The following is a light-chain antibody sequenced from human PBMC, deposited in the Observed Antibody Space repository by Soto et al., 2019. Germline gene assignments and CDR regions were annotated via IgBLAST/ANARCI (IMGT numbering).Light chain of an antibody. CDR3: SSFTSINTWV. CDR2: EVS. J-gene: IGLJ3*02. Sequence: QSALTQPASVSGSPGQSITISCTGTSSDVGGYNYVSWYQQHPGKAPKLKIYEVSNRPSGVSDGFSGSKSGNTASLTISGLQAEDEADYYCSSFTSINTWVFGGGTKLTVL. CDR1: SSDVGGYNY. V-gene: IGLV2-14*01.